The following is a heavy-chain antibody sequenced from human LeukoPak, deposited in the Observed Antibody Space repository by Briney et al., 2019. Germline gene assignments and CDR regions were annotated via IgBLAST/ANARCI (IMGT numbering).Heavy chain of an antibody. CDR1: GFTFSSYG. V-gene: IGHV3-33*08. J-gene: IGHJ4*02. CDR3: ARDGRVSVGLRYFDWLLYFDY. D-gene: IGHD3-9*01. CDR2: IWYDGSNK. Sequence: PGRSLRLSCAASGFTFSSYGMHWVRQAPGKGLEWVAVIWYDGSNKYYADSVKGRFTISRDNSKNTLYLQMNSLRAEDTAVYYCARDGRVSVGLRYFDWLLYFDYWGQGTLVTVSS.